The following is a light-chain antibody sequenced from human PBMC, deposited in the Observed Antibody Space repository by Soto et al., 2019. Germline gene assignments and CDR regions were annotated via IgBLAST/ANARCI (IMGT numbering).Light chain of an antibody. J-gene: IGKJ5*01. Sequence: IQMTQSPASVPASVVGRFTISFLASQDISSRLAWYQQKPGKAPELLIYGASNLQSGVPSRFSGSGSGTEFTLTISGLQPEDFGTYYCQQAYSLSITFGQGTRLEIK. CDR2: GAS. CDR1: QDISSR. V-gene: IGKV1-12*01. CDR3: QQAYSLSIT.